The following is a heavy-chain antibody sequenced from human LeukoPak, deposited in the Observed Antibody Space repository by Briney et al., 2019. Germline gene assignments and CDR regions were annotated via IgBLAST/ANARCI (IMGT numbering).Heavy chain of an antibody. J-gene: IGHJ6*03. CDR3: ARSYYDFWSAPLGDYYYYMDV. Sequence: PSETLSLTCAVSGGSISSSNWWSWVRQPPGKGLEWIGEIYHSGSTNYNPSLKSRVTISVDTSKNQFSLKLSSVTAADTAVYYCARSYYDFWSAPLGDYYYYMDVWGKGTTVTVSS. CDR2: IYHSGST. CDR1: GGSISSSNW. D-gene: IGHD3-3*01. V-gene: IGHV4-4*02.